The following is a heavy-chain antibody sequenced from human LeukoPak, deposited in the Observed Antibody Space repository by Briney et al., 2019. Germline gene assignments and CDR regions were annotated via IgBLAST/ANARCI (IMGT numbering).Heavy chain of an antibody. J-gene: IGHJ4*02. CDR3: ASGAYGSGMGY. D-gene: IGHD3-10*01. Sequence: SETLSLTCAVYGGSFSGYYWSWLRQPPGKGLEWIGEINHSGSTNYNPSLKSRVTISVDTSKNQFSLKLSSVTAADTAVYYCASGAYGSGMGYWGQGTLVTVSS. CDR2: INHSGST. CDR1: GGSFSGYY. V-gene: IGHV4-34*01.